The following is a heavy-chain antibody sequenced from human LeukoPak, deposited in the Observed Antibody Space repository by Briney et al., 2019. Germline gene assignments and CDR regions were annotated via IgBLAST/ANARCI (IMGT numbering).Heavy chain of an antibody. V-gene: IGHV3-23*01. CDR1: GFTFSSYD. CDR3: AKDRSSWYYPFDS. Sequence: GGSLRLSCVASGFTFSSYDMSWVRQTPGKGLEWVSVVSGGGHNIYYADSVKGRFTMSRDNSKNTVYLQMNSLRAEDTAVYYCAKDRSSWYYPFDSWGPGTLVTVSS. CDR2: VSGGGHNI. J-gene: IGHJ4*02. D-gene: IGHD3-3*01.